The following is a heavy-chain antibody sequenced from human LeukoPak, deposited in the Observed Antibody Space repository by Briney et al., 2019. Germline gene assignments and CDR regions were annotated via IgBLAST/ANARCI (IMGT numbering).Heavy chain of an antibody. CDR2: INEDGGEE. CDR3: GRFTGYCSGGSCYSGYFDY. J-gene: IGHJ4*02. D-gene: IGHD2-15*01. Sequence: GGSLRLSCVDSGFIFSAYWMAWVRQAPGKGPEWVANINEDGGEERYVDSVRGRFTISRDNTKNSLSLQMNSLRAEDTAVYYCGRFTGYCSGGSCYSGYFDYWGQGTLVTVSS. CDR1: GFIFSAYW. V-gene: IGHV3-7*01.